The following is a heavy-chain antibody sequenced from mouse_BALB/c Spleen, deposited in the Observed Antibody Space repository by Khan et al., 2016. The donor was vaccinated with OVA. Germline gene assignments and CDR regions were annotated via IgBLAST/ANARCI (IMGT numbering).Heavy chain of an antibody. J-gene: IGHJ2*01. CDR3: ARPAYDGYYDY. Sequence: QVQLQRSGPELVRPGVSVKISCKGSGYTFTDYAMYWVKQSHAKSLEWIGLISTYSGNTNYNQKFRGKATMTVDKSSSTAYMELARLTSEDSAIYYCARPAYDGYYDYWGQGTTLTVSS. D-gene: IGHD2-3*01. CDR2: ISTYSGNT. V-gene: IGHV1S137*01. CDR1: GYTFTDYA.